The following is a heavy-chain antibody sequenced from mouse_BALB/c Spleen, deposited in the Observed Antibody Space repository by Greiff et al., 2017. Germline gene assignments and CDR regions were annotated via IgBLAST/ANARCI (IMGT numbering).Heavy chain of an antibody. CDR1: GFTFSSYY. CDR3: ASYGYDEGYYAMDY. CDR2: INSNGGST. D-gene: IGHD2-2*01. J-gene: IGHJ4*01. Sequence: EVMLVESGGGLVKLGRSLKLSCAASGFTFSSYYMSWVRQTPEKRLELVAAINSNGGSTYYPDTVKGRFTISRDNAKNTLYLQMSSLKSEDTALYYCASYGYDEGYYAMDYWGQGTSVTVSS. V-gene: IGHV5-6-2*01.